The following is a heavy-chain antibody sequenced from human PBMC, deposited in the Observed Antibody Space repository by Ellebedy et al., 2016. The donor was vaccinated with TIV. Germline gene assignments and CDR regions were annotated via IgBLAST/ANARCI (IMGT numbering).Heavy chain of an antibody. CDR1: GYSFSTYW. V-gene: IGHV5-10-1*01. CDR3: ARQFDGLDV. Sequence: GESLKISCKGSGYSFSTYWITWVRQLPGKGLEWMGRTDPSDSYTNYSPSFEGHVTLSADKSSSTAYLQWSRLKPSDTATYYCARQFDGLDVWGQGTTVTVSS. D-gene: IGHD5-24*01. CDR2: TDPSDSYT. J-gene: IGHJ6*02.